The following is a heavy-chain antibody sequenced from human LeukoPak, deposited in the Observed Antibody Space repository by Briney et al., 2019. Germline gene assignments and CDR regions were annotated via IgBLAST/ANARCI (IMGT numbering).Heavy chain of an antibody. J-gene: IGHJ4*02. CDR2: IIPILGIA. D-gene: IGHD5-18*01. V-gene: IGHV1-69*04. CDR3: ARVDTANYYFDY. CDR1: GGTFSSYA. Sequence: ASVKVSCKASGGTFSSYAISWVRQAPGQGLEWMGRIIPILGIANYAQKFQGRVTITADKSTSTAYMELSSLRSEDTAVYYCARVDTANYYFDYWGQGTLVTVSS.